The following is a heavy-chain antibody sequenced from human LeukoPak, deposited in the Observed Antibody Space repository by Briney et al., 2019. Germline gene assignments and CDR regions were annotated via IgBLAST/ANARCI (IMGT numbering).Heavy chain of an antibody. CDR2: MNPNSGNT. D-gene: IGHD2-2*01. V-gene: IGHV1-8*01. Sequence: GASVKVSCKASGYTFTSYDINWVRQATGQGLEWMGWMNPNSGNTGYAQKFQGRVTMTRNTSISTAYMELSSLRSEDTAVYYCARAGYCSSTSCYPYYFDYWGQGTLVTVSS. CDR1: GYTFTSYD. J-gene: IGHJ4*02. CDR3: ARAGYCSSTSCYPYYFDY.